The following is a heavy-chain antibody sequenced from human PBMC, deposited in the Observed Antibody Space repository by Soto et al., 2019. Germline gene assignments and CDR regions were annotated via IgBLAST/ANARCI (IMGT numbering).Heavy chain of an antibody. CDR1: GYAFTTYG. CDR3: ARGRYGDY. J-gene: IGHJ4*02. V-gene: IGHV1-18*01. Sequence: QVHLVQSGAEVKKPGASVKVSCKGSGYAFTTYGITWVRQAPGQGLEWMGWISAHNGNTNYAQKLQGRVTVTRDTSTSTASMALRSLSSDDTAVYYCARGRYGDYWGQGALVTVSS. D-gene: IGHD1-1*01. CDR2: ISAHNGNT.